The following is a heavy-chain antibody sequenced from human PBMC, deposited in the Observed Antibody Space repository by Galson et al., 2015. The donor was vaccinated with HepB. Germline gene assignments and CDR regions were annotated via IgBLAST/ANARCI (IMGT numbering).Heavy chain of an antibody. CDR1: GFTFSTYG. D-gene: IGHD2-15*01. CDR3: AKSLVAPATDYFYGMDA. J-gene: IGHJ6*02. CDR2: ISTSGGST. V-gene: IGHV3-23*01. Sequence: SLRLSCAASGFTFSTYGMSWVRQAPGKGLEWVSGISTSGGSTFYADSLKGRFTISRDNSKNTLYLQMNGLRAEDTAVYYCAKSLVAPATDYFYGMDAWGQGTTVTVSS.